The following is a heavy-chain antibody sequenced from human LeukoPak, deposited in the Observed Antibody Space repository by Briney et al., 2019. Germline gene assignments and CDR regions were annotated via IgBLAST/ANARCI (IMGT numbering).Heavy chain of an antibody. V-gene: IGHV1-69*01. CDR2: IIPIFGTA. CDR3: ARAWVSGELSPLGFDY. CDR1: GGTFSSYA. Sequence: SVKVSCKASGGTFSSYAISWVRQAPGQGLEWMGGIIPIFGTANYAQKFQGRVTITADESTSTAYMELSSLRSEDTAVYYCARAWVSGELSPLGFDYWGQGTLVTVSS. J-gene: IGHJ4*02. D-gene: IGHD3-16*02.